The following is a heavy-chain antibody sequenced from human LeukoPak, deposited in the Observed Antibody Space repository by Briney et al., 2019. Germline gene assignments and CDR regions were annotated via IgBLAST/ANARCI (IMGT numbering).Heavy chain of an antibody. CDR1: GFTFGSYA. J-gene: IGHJ4*02. Sequence: PGGSLRLSCAASGFTFGSYAMSWVRQAPGKGLEWVSAISGSGGSTYYADSVKGRFTISRDNSKNTLYLQMNSLRAEDTAVYYCEAAAAGTWYFDYWGQGTLVTVSS. CDR3: EAAAAGTWYFDY. CDR2: ISGSGGST. D-gene: IGHD6-13*01. V-gene: IGHV3-23*01.